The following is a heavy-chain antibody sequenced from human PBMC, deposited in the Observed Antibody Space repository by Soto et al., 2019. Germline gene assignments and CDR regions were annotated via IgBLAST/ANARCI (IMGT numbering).Heavy chain of an antibody. CDR3: AKDYSSGWHDSGY. V-gene: IGHV3-30*18. CDR1: GFTFSSYG. CDR2: ISYDGSNK. Sequence: QVQLVESGGGVVQPGRSLRLSCAASGFTFSSYGMHWVRQDPGKGLEWVAVISYDGSNKYYADSVKGRFTISRDNSKNTLYLQMNSLRAEDTAVYYCAKDYSSGWHDSGYWGQGTLVTVSS. D-gene: IGHD6-19*01. J-gene: IGHJ4*02.